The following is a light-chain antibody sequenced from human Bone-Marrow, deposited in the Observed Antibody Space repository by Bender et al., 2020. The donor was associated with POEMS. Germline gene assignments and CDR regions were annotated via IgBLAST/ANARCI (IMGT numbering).Light chain of an antibody. CDR2: KDS. CDR3: QSADSSGSYV. V-gene: IGLV3-25*03. J-gene: IGLJ1*01. Sequence: SYVLTQPPSVSVAPGKTARITCSGDALPKQYAYWYQQKPGQAPVLMIYKDSERPSGIPERFSGSSSGTTVTLTISGVQAEDEADYYCQSADSSGSYVFGTGTKVTVL. CDR1: ALPKQY.